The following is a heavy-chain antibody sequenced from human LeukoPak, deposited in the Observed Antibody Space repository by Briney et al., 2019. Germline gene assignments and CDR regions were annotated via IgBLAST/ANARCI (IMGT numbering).Heavy chain of an antibody. D-gene: IGHD3-3*01. CDR2: IYYSGST. CDR3: ARDLGVEYYDIWSGYYTSYGMDV. CDR1: GGSISSGGYY. J-gene: IGHJ6*02. Sequence: SETLSLTCTVSGGSISSGGYYWSWIRQHPGKGPEWIGYIYYSGSTYYNPSLKSRVTISVDTSKNQFSLKLSSVTAADTAVYYCARDLGVEYYDIWSGYYTSYGMDVWGQGTTVTVSS. V-gene: IGHV4-31*03.